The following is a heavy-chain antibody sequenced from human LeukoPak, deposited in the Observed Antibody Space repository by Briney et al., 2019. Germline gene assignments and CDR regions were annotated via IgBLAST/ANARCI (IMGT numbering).Heavy chain of an antibody. CDR3: AEEWAAAGTSAFDI. D-gene: IGHD6-13*01. Sequence: GGSLRLSCAASGFTFSNYAMSWVRQAPGKGLEWVSAISGSGGSTYYADSVKGRFTISRDNSKNTLYLQMNSLRAEDTAVYYSAEEWAAAGTSAFDIWGQGTMVTVSS. V-gene: IGHV3-23*01. CDR2: ISGSGGST. J-gene: IGHJ3*02. CDR1: GFTFSNYA.